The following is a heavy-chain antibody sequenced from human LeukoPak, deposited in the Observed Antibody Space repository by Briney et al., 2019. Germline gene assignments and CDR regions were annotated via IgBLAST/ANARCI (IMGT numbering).Heavy chain of an antibody. CDR3: ARLVTTVTTGADY. V-gene: IGHV4-38-2*01. CDR1: GDSISSGHY. Sequence: SETLSLTCAVSGDSISSGHYWGWIRQPPGKGLEWIGSIFHIGSTYYNPSLKSRLTISVDTSENQFSLRLTSVTAADTAVYYCARLVTTVTTGADYWGQGTLVTVSS. D-gene: IGHD4-11*01. CDR2: IFHIGST. J-gene: IGHJ4*02.